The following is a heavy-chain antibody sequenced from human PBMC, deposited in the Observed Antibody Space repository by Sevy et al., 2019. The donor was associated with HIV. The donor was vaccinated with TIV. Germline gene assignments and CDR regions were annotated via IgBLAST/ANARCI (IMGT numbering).Heavy chain of an antibody. J-gene: IGHJ4*02. V-gene: IGHV3-48*03. Sequence: GGSLRLSCAASGFSFSSYEMNWVRQAPGKGLEWVSSITSRGSNIYYSDSVKGRFTISRDNAKNSLYLQMNSLRAEDTALYYCTRDLPPSATIVPHFDYWGQGTLVTVSS. CDR1: GFSFSSYE. CDR3: TRDLPPSATIVPHFDY. CDR2: ITSRGSNI. D-gene: IGHD2-21*01.